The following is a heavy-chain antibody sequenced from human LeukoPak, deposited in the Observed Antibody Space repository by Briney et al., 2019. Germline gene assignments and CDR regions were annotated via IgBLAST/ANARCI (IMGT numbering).Heavy chain of an antibody. Sequence: AGGSLRLSCAASGFTFSSYAMHWVRQAPGKGLEWVAVISYDGSNKYYADSVKGRFTISRDNSKNTLYLQMNSLRAEDTAVYYCARELGVGVIGDAFDMWGQGTMVTVSS. J-gene: IGHJ3*02. V-gene: IGHV3-30-3*01. CDR1: GFTFSSYA. D-gene: IGHD3-22*01. CDR3: ARELGVGVIGDAFDM. CDR2: ISYDGSNK.